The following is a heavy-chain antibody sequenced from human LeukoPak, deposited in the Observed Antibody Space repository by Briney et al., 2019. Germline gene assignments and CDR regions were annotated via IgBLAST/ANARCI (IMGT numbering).Heavy chain of an antibody. CDR1: GGSISNDYW. CDR3: AQGDTALGHLFDY. Sequence: TLSLTCTVSGGSISNDYWSWIRQPPGKALEWLALIYWNDDKRYSPSLKSRLTITKDTSKNQVVLTMTNMDPVDTATYYCAQGDTALGHLFDYWGQGTLVTVSS. J-gene: IGHJ4*02. V-gene: IGHV2-5*01. CDR2: IYWNDDK. D-gene: IGHD5-18*01.